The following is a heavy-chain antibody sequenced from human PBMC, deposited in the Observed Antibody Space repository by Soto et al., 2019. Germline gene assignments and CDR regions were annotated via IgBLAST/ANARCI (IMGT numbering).Heavy chain of an antibody. J-gene: IGHJ6*02. CDR3: AKDCAALSVRRIRFLEWLSPYGMDV. Sequence: AQSVRLSCAASGFTFSRYAMSWVRQAPGKGLEWVSAISGSGGSTYYADSVKGQFTISRDTSKTTLYLQMNSLRAEDTAVYYCAKDCAALSVRRIRFLEWLSPYGMDVWGQGTTVTGSS. D-gene: IGHD3-3*01. CDR2: ISGSGGST. V-gene: IGHV3-23*01. CDR1: GFTFSRYA.